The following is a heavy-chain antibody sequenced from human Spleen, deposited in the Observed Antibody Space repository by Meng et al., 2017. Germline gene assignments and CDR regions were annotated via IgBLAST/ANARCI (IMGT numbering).Heavy chain of an antibody. CDR1: GFTFSSYE. J-gene: IGHJ6*02. D-gene: IGHD6-19*01. CDR2: ISSSGSTI. CDR3: ARDLGWEFYFYFYGMDV. V-gene: IGHV3-48*03. Sequence: GESLKISCAASGFTFSSYEMNWVRQAPGKGLEWVSYISSSGSTIYYADSVKGRFTISRDNAKNTLYLQMNSVRVEDTAVYYCARDLGWEFYFYFYGMDVWGQGTTVTVSS.